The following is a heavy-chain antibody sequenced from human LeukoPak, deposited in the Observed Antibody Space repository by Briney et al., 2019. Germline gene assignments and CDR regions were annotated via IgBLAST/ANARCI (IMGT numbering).Heavy chain of an antibody. CDR1: GGSISSSSYY. CDR3: ARQLVVTPSTWYYFDY. D-gene: IGHD4-23*01. J-gene: IGHJ4*02. V-gene: IGHV4-39*01. Sequence: SETLSLTCTVSGGSISSSSYYWGWIRQPPGKGLEWIGSIYYSGSTYYNPSLKSRVTISVDTSKNQFSLKLSSVTAADTAVYYCARQLVVTPSTWYYFDYWGQGTLVTVSS. CDR2: IYYSGST.